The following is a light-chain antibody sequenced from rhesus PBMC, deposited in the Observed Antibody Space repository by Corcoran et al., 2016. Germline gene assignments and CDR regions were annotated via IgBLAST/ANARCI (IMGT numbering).Light chain of an antibody. J-gene: IGKJ1*01. Sequence: DIQMTQSPSSLSASVGDKVTITCRASPSISSWLDWYQQKPGKAPKLLIYTSCSLQSGVPLRFSGSGSGTDFTLTISSLPPEDFATYYCLQYSSSPWTFGQGTKVELK. V-gene: IGKV1-22*01. CDR3: LQYSSSPWT. CDR1: PSISSW. CDR2: TSC.